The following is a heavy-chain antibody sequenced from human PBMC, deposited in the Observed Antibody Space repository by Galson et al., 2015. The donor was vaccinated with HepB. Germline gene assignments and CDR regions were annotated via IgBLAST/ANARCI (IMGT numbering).Heavy chain of an antibody. D-gene: IGHD2-15*01. V-gene: IGHV3-30*18. CDR3: AEDTRFGCCDWIDY. Sequence: SLRHSCAASGFRFSDYGMHWVRQAPGKGLEWVAVLSFDGTNQSYADSVKGRFTISRDDSKETVYLQMKSLRPEDTAVYYCAEDTRFGCCDWIDYWGQGTLVIVSS. CDR2: LSFDGTNQ. J-gene: IGHJ4*02. CDR1: GFRFSDYG.